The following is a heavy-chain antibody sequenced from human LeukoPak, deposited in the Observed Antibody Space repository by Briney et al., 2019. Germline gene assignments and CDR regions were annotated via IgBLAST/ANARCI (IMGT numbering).Heavy chain of an antibody. CDR3: AKDRNYYYYYMDV. CDR1: GFTFDDYA. Sequence: GGSLRLSCAASGFTFDDYAMHWVRQAPGKGLEWVSGISWNSGSIGYADSVKGRFTISRDNAKNSLYLQMNSPRAEDTALYYCAKDRNYYYYYMDVWGKGTTVTASS. J-gene: IGHJ6*03. V-gene: IGHV3-9*01. CDR2: ISWNSGSI.